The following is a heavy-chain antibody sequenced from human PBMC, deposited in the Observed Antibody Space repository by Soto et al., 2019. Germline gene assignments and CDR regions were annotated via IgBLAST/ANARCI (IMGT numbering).Heavy chain of an antibody. Sequence: GGSLRLSCAASGFTFSSYWMVWVRQAPGKGLEWVANIKPDGSEKYYVDSVKGRFTISRDNARKSLYLQMNSLRAEDTDVYKWGGDAHRGGVFDYWGQGTLVPVSS. CDR1: GFTFSSYW. D-gene: IGHD3-10*01. V-gene: IGHV3-7*04. CDR2: IKPDGSEK. CDR3: GGDAHRGGVFDY. J-gene: IGHJ4*02.